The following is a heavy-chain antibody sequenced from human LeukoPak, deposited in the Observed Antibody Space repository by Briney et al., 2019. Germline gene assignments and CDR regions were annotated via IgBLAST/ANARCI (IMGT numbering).Heavy chain of an antibody. CDR2: IRYDGSNK. CDR3: AKDDGAVAGFDY. D-gene: IGHD6-19*01. CDR1: GFTFSSYG. J-gene: IGHJ4*02. V-gene: IGHV3-30*02. Sequence: PGGSLRLSCAASGFTFSSYGMHWVRQAPGKGLEWVAFIRYDGSNKYYADSVKGRFTISRDNSKNTLYLQMNSLRAEDTAVYYCAKDDGAVAGFDYWGQGTLVTVSS.